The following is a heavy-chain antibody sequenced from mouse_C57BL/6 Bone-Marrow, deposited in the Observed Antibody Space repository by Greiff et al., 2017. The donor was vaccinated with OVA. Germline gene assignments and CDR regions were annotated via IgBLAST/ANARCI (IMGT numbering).Heavy chain of an antibody. CDR3: ARDDYDGAVLAY. J-gene: IGHJ3*01. D-gene: IGHD2-4*01. Sequence: VQLQQPGAELVMPGASVKLSCKASGYTFTSYWMNWVKQRPGQGLEWIGEIDPSDSYTNYNQKFKGKSTLTVDKSSSTAYMQLSSLTSEDSAVDYCARDDYDGAVLAYWGQGTLVTVSA. CDR1: GYTFTSYW. V-gene: IGHV1-69*01. CDR2: IDPSDSYT.